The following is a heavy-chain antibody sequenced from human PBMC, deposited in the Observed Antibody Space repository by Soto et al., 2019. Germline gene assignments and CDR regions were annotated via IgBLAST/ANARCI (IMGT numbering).Heavy chain of an antibody. CDR3: ARGTGNRQDQPNFDY. CDR2: IYYSGST. CDR1: GGSISSYY. D-gene: IGHD2-2*01. Sequence: SETLSLTCTVSGGSISSYYWSWIRQPPGKGLEWIGYIYYSGSTNYNPSLKSRVTISVDTSKNQFSLKLSSVTAADTAVYYCARGTGNRQDQPNFDYWGQGTLVTVSS. J-gene: IGHJ4*02. V-gene: IGHV4-59*01.